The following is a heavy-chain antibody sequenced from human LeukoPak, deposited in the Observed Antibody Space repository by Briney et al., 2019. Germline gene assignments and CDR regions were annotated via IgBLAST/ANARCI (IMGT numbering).Heavy chain of an antibody. J-gene: IGHJ4*02. V-gene: IGHV3-66*01. CDR3: AREPHSGSYYYDY. CDR1: GFTVSSNY. Sequence: PGGSLRLSCAASGFTVSSNYMSWVRQAPGKGLEWVSVIYSGGSTYYADSVKGRFTISRDNSKNTLYLQMNSLRAEDTAVYYCAREPHSGSYYYDYWGQGTLVTVSS. D-gene: IGHD1-26*01. CDR2: IYSGGST.